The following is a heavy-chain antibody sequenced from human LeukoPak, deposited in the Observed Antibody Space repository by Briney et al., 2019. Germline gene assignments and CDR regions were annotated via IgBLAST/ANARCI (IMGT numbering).Heavy chain of an antibody. CDR1: GVSFSGYY. J-gene: IGHJ4*02. Sequence: SETLSLTCAVYGVSFSGYYWSWIRQPPGKGLEWIGEINHSGSTNYNPSLKSRVTISVDTSKNQFSLKLSSVTAADTAVYYCARRGYYDSSGYYYEDYWGQGTLVTVSS. CDR3: ARRGYYDSSGYYYEDY. CDR2: INHSGST. D-gene: IGHD3-22*01. V-gene: IGHV4-34*01.